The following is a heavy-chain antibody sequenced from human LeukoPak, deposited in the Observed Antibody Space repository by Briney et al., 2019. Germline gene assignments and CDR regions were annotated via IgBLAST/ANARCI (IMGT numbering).Heavy chain of an antibody. V-gene: IGHV3-74*01. CDR1: GVHFDNYW. Sequence: GSLRLSCAASGVHFDNYWMHWVRQPPGKGLEWVSRINSDGSTTTYADSVKGRFTISRDNTKNMLYLQMNSLTAEDTAMYYCASLSQYPSAWFDPWGQGTLVTVSS. D-gene: IGHD2/OR15-2a*01. J-gene: IGHJ5*02. CDR2: INSDGSTT. CDR3: ASLSQYPSAWFDP.